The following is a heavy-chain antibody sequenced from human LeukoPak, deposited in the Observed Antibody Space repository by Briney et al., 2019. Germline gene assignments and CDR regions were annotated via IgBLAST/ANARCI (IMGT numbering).Heavy chain of an antibody. CDR1: GFTFNSYW. D-gene: IGHD5-12*01. V-gene: IGHV3-7*03. CDR3: ARDRGYSGYDYSTDFDY. Sequence: GGSLRLSCAASGFTFNSYWMNWVRQAPGKGLEWVANIKQDGAEKYYVDSVKGRFTISRDNAKNSLYLQMNSLRAEDTAVYYCARDRGYSGYDYSTDFDYWGQGTLVTVSS. CDR2: IKQDGAEK. J-gene: IGHJ4*02.